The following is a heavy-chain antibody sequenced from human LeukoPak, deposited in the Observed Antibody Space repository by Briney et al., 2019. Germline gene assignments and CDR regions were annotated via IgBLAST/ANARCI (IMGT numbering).Heavy chain of an antibody. D-gene: IGHD6-13*01. V-gene: IGHV3-15*01. CDR1: GFTFTNAW. CDR3: TTVPDYSSSWNAEYFQH. Sequence: PGGSLRLSCAASGFTFTNAWMSWVRQAPGKGLEWVGRIKSKTDGGTTDYAAPVKGRFTISRDDSKNTLYLQMNSLKIEDTAVYYCTTVPDYSSSWNAEYFQHWGQGTLVTVSS. J-gene: IGHJ1*01. CDR2: IKSKTDGGTT.